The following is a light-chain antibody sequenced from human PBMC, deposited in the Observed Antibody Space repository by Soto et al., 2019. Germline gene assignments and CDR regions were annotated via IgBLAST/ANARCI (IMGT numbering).Light chain of an antibody. V-gene: IGLV2-23*03. J-gene: IGLJ2*01. CDR3: CSYAGSSTFRVV. Sequence: QSALTQPASVSGSPGQSITISYTGTSSDVGSYNLVSWYQQHSGKAPKLMIYEGSKRPSGVSNRFSGSKSGNTASLTISGLQAEDEADYYCCSYAGSSTFRVVFGGGTKLTVL. CDR1: SSDVGSYNL. CDR2: EGS.